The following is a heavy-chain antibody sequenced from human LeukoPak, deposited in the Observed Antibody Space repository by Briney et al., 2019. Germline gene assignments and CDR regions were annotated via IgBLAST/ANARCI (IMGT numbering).Heavy chain of an antibody. CDR1: GGSISSGGYY. V-gene: IGHV4-30-4*01. CDR2: IYYSGST. Sequence: SQTLSLTCTVSGGSISSGGYYWSWIRQPPGKGLEWIGYIYYSGSTYYNPSLKSRVTISVDTSKNQFSLKLSSVTAADTAVYYCARDLRGVYVIDYWGQGTLVTVSS. D-gene: IGHD5/OR15-5a*01. J-gene: IGHJ4*02. CDR3: ARDLRGVYVIDY.